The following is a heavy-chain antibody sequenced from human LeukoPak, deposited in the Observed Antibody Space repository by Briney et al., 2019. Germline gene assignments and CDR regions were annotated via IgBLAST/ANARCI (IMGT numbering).Heavy chain of an antibody. V-gene: IGHV1-69*13. Sequence: GAPVKVSCKASGGTFSSYAISWVRQAPGQGLEWMGGIIPIFGTANYAQKFQGRVTITADESTSTAYMELSSLRSEDTAVYYCARGGEAVADWFDPWGQGTLVTVSS. J-gene: IGHJ5*02. CDR2: IIPIFGTA. CDR3: ARGGEAVADWFDP. D-gene: IGHD6-19*01. CDR1: GGTFSSYA.